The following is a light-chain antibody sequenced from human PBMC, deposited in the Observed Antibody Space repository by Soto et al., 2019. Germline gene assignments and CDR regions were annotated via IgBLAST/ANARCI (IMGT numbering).Light chain of an antibody. CDR2: RAS. CDR1: QSVSRN. CDR3: QQRSNWPPIT. V-gene: IGKV3-11*01. Sequence: EVVLPQSPATLFVSPGYRSTLSCRASQSVSRNLAWYQQKPGQAPRLLIYRASSRATGISGRFSGSGSGTDFTLTISSLEPEDFAVYYCQQRSNWPPITFGQGTRREIK. J-gene: IGKJ5*01.